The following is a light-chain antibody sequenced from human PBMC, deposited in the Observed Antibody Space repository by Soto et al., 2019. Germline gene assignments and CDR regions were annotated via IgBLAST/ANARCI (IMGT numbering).Light chain of an antibody. Sequence: EVVLTQSPDTLSLSPGETATLSCRASQTVDRYVAWYQQKVGQAPRLLIYDASKRATGIPDRFSGSGSGTDFTLTITRLEPEDFAVYYCQQKTAFGQGTKVDI. CDR1: QTVDRY. V-gene: IGKV3-11*01. J-gene: IGKJ1*01. CDR3: QQKTA. CDR2: DAS.